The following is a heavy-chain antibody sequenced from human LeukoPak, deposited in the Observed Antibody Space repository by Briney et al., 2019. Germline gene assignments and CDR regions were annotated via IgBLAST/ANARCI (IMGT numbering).Heavy chain of an antibody. CDR3: ARGGSTLHSAGGHDIEFYYYYYMDV. V-gene: IGHV4-4*07. Sequence: SETLSLTCSVSGDSISYFYWSWIRQAAGKGLEWIGRISGSGSTDYNASLKSRVTMSVDTSKNQFSLKLYSVTAADTAVYYCARGGSTLHSAGGHDIEFYYYYYMDVWGKGTTVTISS. D-gene: IGHD3-9*01. CDR1: GDSISYFY. J-gene: IGHJ6*03. CDR2: ISGSGST.